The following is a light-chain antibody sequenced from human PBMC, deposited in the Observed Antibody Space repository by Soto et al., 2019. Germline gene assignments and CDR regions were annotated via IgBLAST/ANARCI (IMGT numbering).Light chain of an antibody. CDR3: SSYTNINTRACV. V-gene: IGLV2-14*01. J-gene: IGLJ7*01. Sequence: QSALTQPASVSGSPGQSITISCTGTSGDIGSDHRVSWYQQHPGKAPKLIIYEVTDRPSGVSNRFSGSKSGNTASLTISGLQAEDEAEYYCSSYTNINTRACVFGTGTQLTVL. CDR2: EVT. CDR1: SGDIGSDHR.